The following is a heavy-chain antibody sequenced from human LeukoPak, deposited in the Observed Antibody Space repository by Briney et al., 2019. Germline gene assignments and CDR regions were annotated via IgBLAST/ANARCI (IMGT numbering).Heavy chain of an antibody. CDR1: GFTVSSNY. Sequence: GGSLRLSCAASGFTVSSNYMSWVRQAPGRGLEWVSIMYSGGSTYYADAVKGRFTISRGNSKNALYLQMNSLRVEDTAIYYCARAPPGYCSGGSCSRPLDYWGQGTLVTVSS. V-gene: IGHV3-66*01. CDR2: MYSGGST. CDR3: ARAPPGYCSGGSCSRPLDY. J-gene: IGHJ4*02. D-gene: IGHD2-15*01.